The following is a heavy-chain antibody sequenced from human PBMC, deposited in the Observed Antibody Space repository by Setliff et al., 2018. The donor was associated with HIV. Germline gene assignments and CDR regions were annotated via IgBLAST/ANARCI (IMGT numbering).Heavy chain of an antibody. J-gene: IGHJ4*02. D-gene: IGHD1-26*01. CDR3: ARGRGSY. CDR2: INHSGST. V-gene: IGHV4-34*01. Sequence: SETLSLTCAVYGGSFSGYYWSWIRQPPGKGLEWIGEINHSGSTNYNPSLKSRVTISVDTSKNQFSLKLSSVTAADTAVYYCARGRGSYWGQGTLVTVSS. CDR1: GGSFSGYY.